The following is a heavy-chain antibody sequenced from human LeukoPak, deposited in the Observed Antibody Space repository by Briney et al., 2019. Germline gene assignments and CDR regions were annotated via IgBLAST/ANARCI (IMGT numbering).Heavy chain of an antibody. CDR1: SGSFSGYY. J-gene: IGHJ4*02. V-gene: IGHV4-34*01. D-gene: IGHD3-10*01. Sequence: PSETLSLTCAVYSGSFSGYYWSWIRQPPGKGLEWIGEINHSGSTNYNPSLKSRVTISVDTSKNQFSLKLSSVTAADTAVYYCARAILGPYGSGGDYWGQGTLVTVSS. CDR3: ARAILGPYGSGGDY. CDR2: INHSGST.